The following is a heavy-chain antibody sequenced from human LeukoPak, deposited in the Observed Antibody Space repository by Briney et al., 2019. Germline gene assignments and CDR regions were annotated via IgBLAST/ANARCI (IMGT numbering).Heavy chain of an antibody. Sequence: GASVKVSCKASGGTFSSYAISWVRQAPGQGLEWMGGIIPIFDTAVHAQKFQGRVTVTADESTSTAYMDLSSLTSEDTAVYYCARDNIRGGKGIAAAGGYYWGQGTLVTVSS. CDR1: GGTFSSYA. D-gene: IGHD6-13*01. V-gene: IGHV1-69*13. J-gene: IGHJ4*02. CDR2: IIPIFDTA. CDR3: ARDNIRGGKGIAAAGGYY.